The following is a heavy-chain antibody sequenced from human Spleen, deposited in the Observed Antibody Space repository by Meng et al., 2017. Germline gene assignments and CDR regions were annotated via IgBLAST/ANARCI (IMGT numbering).Heavy chain of an antibody. CDR2: INGDTDRA. CDR1: GYNFTNYP. V-gene: IGHV1-3*01. CDR3: ARDVMFPGQGNV. J-gene: IGHJ4*02. D-gene: IGHD3-10*02. Sequence: VQLVQSGADVKKPGASVRVSCKASGYNFTNYPIHWVRQAPGQRPEWLGWINGDTDRAIYPQKFQGRVTITRDKSASTGFMELSSLKSEDTAVYFCARDVMFPGQGNVWGQGTLVTVSS.